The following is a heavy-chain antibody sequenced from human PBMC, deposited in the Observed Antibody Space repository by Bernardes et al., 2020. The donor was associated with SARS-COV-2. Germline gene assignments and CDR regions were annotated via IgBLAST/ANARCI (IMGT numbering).Heavy chain of an antibody. Sequence: GSLRLSCAASGFAFSNFGLHWVRQAPGKGLEWVAVISYDGTKEFYRDSVKGRFTISRDDSKNTLFLQMNSLKHDDTAVYYCVKDRYLYCAGDCPAGSWGQGTLVTVSS. CDR3: VKDRYLYCAGDCPAGS. J-gene: IGHJ5*02. CDR2: ISYDGTKE. CDR1: GFAFSNFG. D-gene: IGHD2-21*02. V-gene: IGHV3-30*18.